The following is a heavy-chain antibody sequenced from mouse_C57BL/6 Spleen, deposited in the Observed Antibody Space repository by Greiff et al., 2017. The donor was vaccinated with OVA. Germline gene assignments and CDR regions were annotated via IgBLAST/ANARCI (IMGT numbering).Heavy chain of an antibody. CDR1: GFTFSSYA. CDR3: TRYGSSYDYAMDD. D-gene: IGHD1-1*01. Sequence: EVKLVESGEGLVKPGGSLKLSCAASGFTFSSYAMSWVRQTPEKRLEWVAYISSGGDYIYYADTVKGRFTISRDNARNTLYLQMSSLESEDSAMYYCTRYGSSYDYAMDDWGKGTSVTVSS. J-gene: IGHJ4*01. CDR2: ISSGGDYI. V-gene: IGHV5-9-1*02.